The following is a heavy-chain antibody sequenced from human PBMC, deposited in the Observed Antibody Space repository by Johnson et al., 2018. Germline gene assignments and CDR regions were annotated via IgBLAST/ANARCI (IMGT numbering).Heavy chain of an antibody. J-gene: IGHJ6*03. CDR3: ALSNWNDDYYYYMDV. Sequence: QVQLVQSGGGLVKSGGSLRLSCAASGFTFSDYFMSWIRQAPGKGLEWVSDISESGRTTEYADSVKGRFTISRDNVQKSLFLQMNSLRAEDTAVYYCALSNWNDDYYYYMDVWGKGTTVTVSS. V-gene: IGHV3-11*01. D-gene: IGHD1-1*01. CDR2: ISESGRTT. CDR1: GFTFSDYF.